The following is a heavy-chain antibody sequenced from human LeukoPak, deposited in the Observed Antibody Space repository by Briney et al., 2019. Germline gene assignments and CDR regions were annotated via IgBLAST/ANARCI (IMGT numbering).Heavy chain of an antibody. CDR3: ARLQPSGTTDY. J-gene: IGHJ4*02. V-gene: IGHV4-59*08. Sequence: SETLSLTCTVSGGSISNYYWNWIRQPPGKGLEWIGYIYYSGSTNYNPSLKSRVTTSVDTSKNQFSLKLSSVTAADTAVYYCARLQPSGTTDYWGQGTLVTVSS. CDR1: GGSISNYY. D-gene: IGHD1-1*01. CDR2: IYYSGST.